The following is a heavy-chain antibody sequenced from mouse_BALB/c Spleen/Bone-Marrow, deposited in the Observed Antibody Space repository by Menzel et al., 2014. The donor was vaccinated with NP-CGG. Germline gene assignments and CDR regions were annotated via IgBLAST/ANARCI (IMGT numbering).Heavy chain of an antibody. CDR1: GFTFSSFG. J-gene: IGHJ2*01. CDR3: ARSRGNWDDFDY. CDR2: ISSGSTSI. Sequence: EVKVVESGRGLVQPGGSRKLSCAVSGFTFSSFGMHWVRQAPEKGLEWVAYISSGSTSIFYADTLKGRFTISRDNPKNTLFLQMTSLRSEDTAMYYCARSRGNWDDFDYWGQGTTLTVSS. D-gene: IGHD4-1*01. V-gene: IGHV5-17*02.